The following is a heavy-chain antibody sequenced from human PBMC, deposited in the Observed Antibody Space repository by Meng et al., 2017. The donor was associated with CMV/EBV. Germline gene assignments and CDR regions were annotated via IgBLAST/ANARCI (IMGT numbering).Heavy chain of an antibody. CDR1: GGTFSSYA. CDR2: IIPILGIA. D-gene: IGHD2-21*01. J-gene: IGHJ6*02. V-gene: IGHV1-69*10. Sequence: SVKVSCKASGGTFSSYAISWVRQAPGQGLEWMGGIIPILGIANYAQKFQGRVTITADKSTSTAYMELSSLRSEDTAVHYCARAYCGGDCSRMDVWGQGTTVTVSS. CDR3: ARAYCGGDCSRMDV.